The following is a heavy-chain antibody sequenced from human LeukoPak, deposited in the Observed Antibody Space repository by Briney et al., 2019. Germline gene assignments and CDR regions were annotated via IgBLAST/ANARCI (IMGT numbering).Heavy chain of an antibody. Sequence: PGGSLRLSCAASGFTFSNAWMSWVRQAPGKGLEWVGRIKSKTDGGTTDYAAPVKGRFTISTDDSKNTLYLQMNSLKTEDTAVYYCTTAPYYTTDYGDYYYYYGMDVWGQGTTVTVSS. CDR3: TTAPYYTTDYGDYYYYYGMDV. CDR2: IKSKTDGGTT. J-gene: IGHJ6*02. CDR1: GFTFSNAW. V-gene: IGHV3-15*01. D-gene: IGHD4-17*01.